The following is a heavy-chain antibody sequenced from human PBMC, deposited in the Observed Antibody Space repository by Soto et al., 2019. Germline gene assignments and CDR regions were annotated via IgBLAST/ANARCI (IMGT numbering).Heavy chain of an antibody. CDR1: GFTFSSYA. Sequence: GGSLRLSCAASGFTFSSYAMSWVRQAPGKGLEWVSTISSSGGSTYSADSVRGRFTISRDNSKNTLFLQMNSLRAEDTALYYCAKDQAWNDYGSGKAPHMDVWGKGTTVTVSS. CDR2: ISSSGGST. CDR3: AKDQAWNDYGSGKAPHMDV. J-gene: IGHJ6*03. V-gene: IGHV3-23*01. D-gene: IGHD3-10*01.